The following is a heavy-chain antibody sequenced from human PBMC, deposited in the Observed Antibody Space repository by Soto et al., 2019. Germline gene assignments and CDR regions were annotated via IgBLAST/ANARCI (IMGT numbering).Heavy chain of an antibody. CDR2: ISGDGKST. Sequence: EVEVLESGGGLQQPGGSLRLSCVASGFTFNAHAMTWVRQGPGVGLEWTSSISGDGKSTYYADCVKGRFTVSRDKSKNTLTLQMNSLRVEDTAPYYCVKDWPGNKCPCLDVWGQGTTVTVSS. V-gene: IGHV3-23*01. J-gene: IGHJ6*02. CDR1: GFTFNAHA. CDR3: VKDWPGNKCPCLDV.